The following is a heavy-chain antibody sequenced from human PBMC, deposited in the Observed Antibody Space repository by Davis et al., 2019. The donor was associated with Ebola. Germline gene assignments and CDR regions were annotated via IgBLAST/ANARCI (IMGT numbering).Heavy chain of an antibody. J-gene: IGHJ6*02. Sequence: GESLKISCAASGFTFSSYWMHWVRQAPGKGLVWVSRINSDGSSTSYADSVKGRFPISRDNAKNTLYLQMNSLRAEDTAVYYCARDTYRITIFGVGPRYGMDVWGQGTTVTVSS. CDR2: INSDGSST. V-gene: IGHV3-74*01. D-gene: IGHD3-3*01. CDR1: GFTFSSYW. CDR3: ARDTYRITIFGVGPRYGMDV.